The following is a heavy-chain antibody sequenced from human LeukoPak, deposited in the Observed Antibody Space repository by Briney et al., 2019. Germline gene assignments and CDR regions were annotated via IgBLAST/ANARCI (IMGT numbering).Heavy chain of an antibody. V-gene: IGHV4-39*07. J-gene: IGHJ4*02. D-gene: IGHD3-10*01. CDR1: GGSISCSSYY. CDR2: IYYSGIT. Sequence: PSETLSHTCTVSGGSISCSSYYWGWIRQPPGKGLEGIVSIYYSGITYYNTSLKSQVTISVDTSKIQFSLKLSSVTAADTAVYYCASVVWFGEPPSQGYWGQGTLVSVSS. CDR3: ASVVWFGEPPSQGY.